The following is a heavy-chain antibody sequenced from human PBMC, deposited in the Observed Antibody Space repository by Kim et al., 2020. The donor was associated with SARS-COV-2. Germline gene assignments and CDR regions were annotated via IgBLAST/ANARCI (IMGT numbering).Heavy chain of an antibody. CDR1: GFTFSNAW. Sequence: GGSLRLSCAASGFTFSNAWMSWVRQAPGKGLEWVGRIKSKTDGGTTDYAAPVKGRFTISRDDSKNTLYLQMNSLKTEDTAVYYCTTVFFWWEHGTSDYWGQGTLVTVSS. CDR2: IKSKTDGGTT. J-gene: IGHJ4*02. CDR3: TTVFFWWEHGTSDY. D-gene: IGHD1-26*01. V-gene: IGHV3-15*01.